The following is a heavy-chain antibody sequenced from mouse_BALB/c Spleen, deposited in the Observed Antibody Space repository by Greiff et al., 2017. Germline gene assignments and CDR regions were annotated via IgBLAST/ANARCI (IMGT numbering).Heavy chain of an antibody. D-gene: IGHD2-4*01. Sequence: VQLQQPGAELVKPGASVKLSCKASGYTFTSYWMHWVKQRPGQGLEWIGEINPSNGRTNYNEKFKSKATLTVDKSSSTAYMQLSSLTSEDSAVYYCARRYDYDPAWFAYWGQGTLVTVSA. CDR3: ARRYDYDPAWFAY. J-gene: IGHJ3*01. CDR1: GYTFTSYW. CDR2: INPSNGRT. V-gene: IGHV1S81*02.